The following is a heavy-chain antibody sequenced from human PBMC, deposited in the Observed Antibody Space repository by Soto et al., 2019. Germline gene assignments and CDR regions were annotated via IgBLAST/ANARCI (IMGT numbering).Heavy chain of an antibody. CDR1: GGSFSGYY. CDR2: ISGSGDNT. J-gene: IGHJ4*02. Sequence: ETLSLTCAVYGGSFSGYYWSWIRQPPGKGLEWVSDISGSGDNTYYADSVKGRFTISRDNSKSTLYLQMNSLRAEDTAVYYCAKDMVHCTGTRCARYFEKWGRGTLVTVSS. D-gene: IGHD2-8*02. V-gene: IGHV3-23*01. CDR3: AKDMVHCTGTRCARYFEK.